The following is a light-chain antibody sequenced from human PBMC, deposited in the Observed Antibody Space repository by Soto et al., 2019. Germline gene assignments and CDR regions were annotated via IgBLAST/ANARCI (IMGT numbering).Light chain of an antibody. CDR1: QSVSSY. V-gene: IGKV3-11*01. Sequence: EIVFTQSPTTLSLSPGERATLSCRASQSVSSYFAWYQQKPGQAPRLLIYDASTRAAGIPARFSGSGSGTDFTLTIISLEPEDLAAYYCQQRSDCPRTFGVGTKVEIK. J-gene: IGKJ4*01. CDR2: DAS. CDR3: QQRSDCPRT.